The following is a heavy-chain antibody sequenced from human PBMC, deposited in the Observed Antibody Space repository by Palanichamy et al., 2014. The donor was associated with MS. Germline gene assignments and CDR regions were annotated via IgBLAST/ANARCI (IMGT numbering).Heavy chain of an antibody. Sequence: QVQLQESGPGLVKPSETLSLTCTVSGGSISSYYWSWIRQPPGKGLEWIGYIYYSGSTNYNPSLKSRVTISVDTSKNQFSLKLSSVTAADTAVYYCASSTDRSGDWYFQHWGQGTLVTVSS. CDR2: IYYSGST. CDR3: ASSTDRSGDWYFQH. D-gene: IGHD6-19*01. V-gene: IGHV4-59*08. J-gene: IGHJ1*01. CDR1: GGSISSYY.